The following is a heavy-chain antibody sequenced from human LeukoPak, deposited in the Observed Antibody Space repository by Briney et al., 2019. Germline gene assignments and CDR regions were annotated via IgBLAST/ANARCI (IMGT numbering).Heavy chain of an antibody. Sequence: SGTLSLTCAVSGGSISSNNWWSWVRQPPGKGLEWIGGVYPSGNTNYNPSLKSRVTISIDTSKNHFSLKLSSVTAADTAVYYCARDGPQWLAAFDSWGQGTLVTVSS. CDR2: VYPSGNT. J-gene: IGHJ5*01. V-gene: IGHV4-4*02. CDR1: GGSISSNNW. CDR3: ARDGPQWLAAFDS. D-gene: IGHD6-19*01.